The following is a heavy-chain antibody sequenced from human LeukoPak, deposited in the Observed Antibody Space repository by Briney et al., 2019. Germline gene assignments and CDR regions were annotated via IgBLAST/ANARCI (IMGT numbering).Heavy chain of an antibody. CDR3: VRGTGY. CDR1: GFTFSTYV. CDR2: ISSNGYNT. Sequence: GGSLRLSCSVSGFTFSTYVMHWVRQAPGKGLEYVSAISSNGYNTYYADSVKGRFTISRDNSKNTLYLKMSSLRADDTAVYYCVRGTGYWGQGTLVTVSS. J-gene: IGHJ4*02. V-gene: IGHV3-64D*06.